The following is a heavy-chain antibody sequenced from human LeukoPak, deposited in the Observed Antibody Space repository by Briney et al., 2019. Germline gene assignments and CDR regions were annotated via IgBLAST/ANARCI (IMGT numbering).Heavy chain of an antibody. CDR2: ISWNSNNI. D-gene: IGHD3-22*01. CDR3: AKDWGEEWLLLRGYYYYGMDV. Sequence: GGSLRLSCAASGFTFDDYAMHWVRQAPGKGLEWVSGISWNSNNIGYADSVKGRFTISRDNAKNSLYLQMNSLRAEDTALYYCAKDWGEEWLLLRGYYYYGMDVWGQGTTVTVSS. J-gene: IGHJ6*02. CDR1: GFTFDDYA. V-gene: IGHV3-9*01.